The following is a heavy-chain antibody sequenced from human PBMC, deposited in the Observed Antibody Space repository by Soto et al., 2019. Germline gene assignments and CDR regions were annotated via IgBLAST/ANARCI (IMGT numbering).Heavy chain of an antibody. CDR2: ISASGYT. D-gene: IGHD4-4*01. J-gene: IGHJ3*02. V-gene: IGHV4-4*07. CDR3: ARDRGRNSTPDDFDI. Sequence: SDTLSLTCTVSGVSISSHYYSWIRRPAGKGLEWIGRISASGYTNYNPSLKSRVTMSVQTSKNHFSRRLSPVTAADTAVYYCARDRGRNSTPDDFDIWGQGTMVTVSS. CDR1: GVSISSHY.